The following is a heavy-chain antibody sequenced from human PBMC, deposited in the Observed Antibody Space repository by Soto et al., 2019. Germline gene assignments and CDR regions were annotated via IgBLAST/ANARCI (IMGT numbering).Heavy chain of an antibody. CDR3: ARGDYGTGGYPFPYVDY. Sequence: HEHLVQSGAEVKRPGASLKVSCKASGYSFTGYYIHWVRQAPGQGLEWMGCINPDSGATNYAQNFQGRVTLTSDTAISTASMYLTSLTSDDTAVYYCARGDYGTGGYPFPYVDYWGKGTLVIVSS. CDR2: INPDSGAT. CDR1: GYSFTGYY. J-gene: IGHJ4*02. D-gene: IGHD2-8*02. V-gene: IGHV1-2*02.